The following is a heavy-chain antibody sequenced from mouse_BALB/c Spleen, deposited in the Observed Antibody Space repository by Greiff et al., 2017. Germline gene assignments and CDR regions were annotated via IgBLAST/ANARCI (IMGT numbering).Heavy chain of an antibody. CDR3: ARADAMDY. CDR1: GFTFSDYY. V-gene: IGHV5-4*02. CDR2: ISDGGSYT. Sequence: EVKVVESGGGLVKPGGSLKLSCAASGFTFSDYYMYWVRQTPEKRLEWVATISDGGSYTYYPDSVKGRFTISRDNAKNNLYLQMSSLKSEDTAMYYCARADAMDYWGQGTSVTVSS. J-gene: IGHJ4*01.